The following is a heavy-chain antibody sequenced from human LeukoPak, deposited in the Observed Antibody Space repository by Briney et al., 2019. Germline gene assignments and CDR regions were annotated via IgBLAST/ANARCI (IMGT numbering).Heavy chain of an antibody. D-gene: IGHD3-3*01. CDR3: ARDFWSGSAHFDY. J-gene: IGHJ4*02. CDR1: GYTFTGYY. V-gene: IGHV1-2*02. CDR2: INPNSGGT. Sequence: ASVKVSCKASGYTFTGYYMHWVRQAPGQGLEWMGWINPNSGGTNYAQKFQGRVTMTRDTSISTAYMELSRLRSDDTAVYYCARDFWSGSAHFDYWSQGTLVTVSS.